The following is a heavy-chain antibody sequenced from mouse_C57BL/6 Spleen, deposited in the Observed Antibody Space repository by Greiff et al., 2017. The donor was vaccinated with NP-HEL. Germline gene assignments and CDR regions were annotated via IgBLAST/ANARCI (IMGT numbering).Heavy chain of an antibody. Sequence: VQLQQSGPELVKPGASVKISCKASGYTFTDYYMNWVKQSHGKSLEWIGDINPNNGGTSYNQKFKGKATLTVDKSSSTAYMELRSLTSEDSAVYYCAGPWDGDYWGQGTTLTVSS. V-gene: IGHV1-26*01. CDR3: AGPWDGDY. D-gene: IGHD4-1*01. CDR1: GYTFTDYY. CDR2: INPNNGGT. J-gene: IGHJ2*01.